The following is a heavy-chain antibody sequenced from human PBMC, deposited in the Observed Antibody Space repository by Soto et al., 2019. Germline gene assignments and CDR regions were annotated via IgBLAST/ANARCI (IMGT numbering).Heavy chain of an antibody. Sequence: LRLSCAASGFTFSSYAMSWVRQAPGKGLEWVSAISGSGGSTYYADSVKGRFTISRDNSKNTLYLQMNSLRAEDTAVYYCATTGRDYYGSGSYYIVYWGQGTLVTVSS. V-gene: IGHV3-23*01. J-gene: IGHJ4*02. D-gene: IGHD3-10*01. CDR3: ATTGRDYYGSGSYYIVY. CDR1: GFTFSSYA. CDR2: ISGSGGST.